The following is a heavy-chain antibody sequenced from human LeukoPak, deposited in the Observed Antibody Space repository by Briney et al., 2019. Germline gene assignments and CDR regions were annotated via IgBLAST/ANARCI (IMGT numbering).Heavy chain of an antibody. CDR2: ISSSSSYI. V-gene: IGHV3-21*01. CDR3: ASGRTYYDFWSGYTWFDP. J-gene: IGHJ5*02. D-gene: IGHD3-3*01. Sequence: GGSLRLSCAASGFTFSSYSTNWVRQAPGKGLEWVSSISSSSSYIYYADSVKGRFTISRDNAKNSLYLQMNSLRAEDTAVYYCASGRTYYDFWSGYTWFDPWGQGTLVTVSS. CDR1: GFTFSSYS.